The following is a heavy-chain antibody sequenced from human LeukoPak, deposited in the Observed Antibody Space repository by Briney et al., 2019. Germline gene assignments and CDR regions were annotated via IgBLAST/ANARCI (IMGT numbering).Heavy chain of an antibody. CDR1: GFTFSGYE. CDR2: ISSSGSTI. J-gene: IGHJ5*02. D-gene: IGHD4-23*01. Sequence: GGSLRLSCAASGFTFSGYEMNWVRQAPGKGLEWVSYISSSGSTIYYADSVKGRFTISRDNAKNSLYLQMNSLRAEDTAVYYCARAEKLRFDPWGQGTLVTVSS. CDR3: ARAEKLRFDP. V-gene: IGHV3-48*03.